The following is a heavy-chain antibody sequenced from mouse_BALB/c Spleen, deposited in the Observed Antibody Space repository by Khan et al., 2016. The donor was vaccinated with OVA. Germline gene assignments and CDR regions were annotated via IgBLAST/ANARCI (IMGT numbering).Heavy chain of an antibody. Sequence: EVELVESGGGLVKPGGSLKLSCAASGFTFSSYAMSWVRQTPEKRLEWVASMNSGGRFYHSDSLKGRFTISRDNARNLLYLQMSSLRSEDTAMLYCARGHFYGSSYDNWYFDVWGAGTTVTVSS. D-gene: IGHD1-1*01. V-gene: IGHV5-6-5*01. CDR3: ARGHFYGSSYDNWYFDV. J-gene: IGHJ1*01. CDR1: GFTFSSYA. CDR2: MNSGGRF.